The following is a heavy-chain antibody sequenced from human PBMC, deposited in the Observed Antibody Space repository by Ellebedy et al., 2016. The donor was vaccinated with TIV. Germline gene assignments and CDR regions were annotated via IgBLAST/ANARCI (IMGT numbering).Heavy chain of an antibody. CDR3: AKNREYSSSPSLVN. D-gene: IGHD6-6*01. Sequence: PGGSLRLSCAASGFTFSNSWMSWVRQAPGKGLKWVSGISGSGGSTYYADSVKGRFTISRDNSRNMVYLQMNSLRAEDTALYYCAKNREYSSSPSLVNWGQGTLVTVSS. J-gene: IGHJ4*01. V-gene: IGHV3-23*01. CDR2: ISGSGGST. CDR1: GFTFSNSW.